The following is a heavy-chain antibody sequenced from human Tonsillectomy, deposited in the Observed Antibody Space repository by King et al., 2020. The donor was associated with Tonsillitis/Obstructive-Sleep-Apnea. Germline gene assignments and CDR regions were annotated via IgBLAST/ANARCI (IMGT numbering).Heavy chain of an antibody. J-gene: IGHJ5*02. D-gene: IGHD2-2*01. V-gene: IGHV1-2*06. CDR2: INPNSGGT. Sequence: QLVQSGAEVKKPGASVKVSCKASGYTFTGYYMHWVRQAPGQGLEWMGRINPNSGGTNYAQKFQGRGTMTRATSISTAYMELSRLRSDDTAVYYCARGVEVPAANSHNWFDPWGQGTLVTVSS. CDR1: GYTFTGYY. CDR3: ARGVEVPAANSHNWFDP.